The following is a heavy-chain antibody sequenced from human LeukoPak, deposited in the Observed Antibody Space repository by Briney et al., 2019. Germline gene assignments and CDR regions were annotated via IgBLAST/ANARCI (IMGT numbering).Heavy chain of an antibody. CDR2: IWYDGSNK. Sequence: GRSLRLSCAASGFTFSSYGMHWVRQAPGKGLEWVAVIWYDGSNKYYADSVKGRFAISRDNSKNTLYLQMNSLRAEDTAVYYCARGRYYGSGSYQGDYWGQGTLVTVSS. D-gene: IGHD3-10*01. CDR3: ARGRYYGSGSYQGDY. J-gene: IGHJ4*02. CDR1: GFTFSSYG. V-gene: IGHV3-33*01.